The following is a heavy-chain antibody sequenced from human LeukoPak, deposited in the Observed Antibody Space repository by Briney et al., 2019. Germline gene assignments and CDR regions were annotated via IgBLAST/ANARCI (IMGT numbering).Heavy chain of an antibody. Sequence: KPSETLSLTCTVSGGSISSSSYYWGWIRQPPGKGLEWIGSIYYSGSAYYNPSLKSRVTISVDTSKNQFSLKLSSVTAADTAVYYCARRTNFVVGANWFDPWGQGTLVTVS. CDR3: ARRTNFVVGANWFDP. CDR1: GGSISSSSYY. CDR2: IYYSGSA. J-gene: IGHJ5*02. V-gene: IGHV4-39*07. D-gene: IGHD2-21*01.